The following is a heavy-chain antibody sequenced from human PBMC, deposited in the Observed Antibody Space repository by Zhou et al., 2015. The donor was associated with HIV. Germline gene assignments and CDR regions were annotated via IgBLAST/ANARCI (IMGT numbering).Heavy chain of an antibody. V-gene: IGHV1-69*08. CDR2: IIPILGIA. Sequence: QVQLVQSGAEVKKPGSSVKVSCKASGGTFSSYTISWVRQAPGQGLEWMGRIIPILGIANYAQKFQGRVTITADKSTSTAYMELSSLRSEDTAVYYCARDKSRVQGGVDPWGQGTLVTVSS. D-gene: IGHD1-26*01. J-gene: IGHJ5*02. CDR1: GGTFSSYT. CDR3: ARDKSRVQGGVDP.